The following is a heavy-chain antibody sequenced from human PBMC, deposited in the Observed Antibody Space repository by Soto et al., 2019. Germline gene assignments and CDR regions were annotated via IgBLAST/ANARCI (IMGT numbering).Heavy chain of an antibody. CDR1: GFTFSDYY. CDR2: ISSGGDHT. CDR3: ARVFVEWLES. V-gene: IGHV3-11*06. J-gene: IGHJ5*01. D-gene: IGHD3-3*01. Sequence: GGSLRLSCAASGFTFSDYYMTWIRQAPGKGLEWISYISSGGDHTTYADSVKGRFTISRDNAKSSLYLQMNSLRAEDTAVYYCARVFVEWLESWGQGILVNASS.